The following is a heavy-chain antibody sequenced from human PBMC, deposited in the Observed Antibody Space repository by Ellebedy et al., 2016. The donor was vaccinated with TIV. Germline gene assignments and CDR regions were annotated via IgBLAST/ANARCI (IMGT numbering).Heavy chain of an antibody. CDR1: GFTFSSYA. D-gene: IGHD3-22*01. CDR2: ISGRGGST. Sequence: GESLKISXAASGFTFSSYAMSWVRQAPGKGLAWVSGISGRGGSTYYADSVKGRFTISRDNSKNTLYLQMNSLRAEDTAVYYCAKGCDSISCTLLDYWGQGTLVTVSS. J-gene: IGHJ4*02. V-gene: IGHV3-23*01. CDR3: AKGCDSISCTLLDY.